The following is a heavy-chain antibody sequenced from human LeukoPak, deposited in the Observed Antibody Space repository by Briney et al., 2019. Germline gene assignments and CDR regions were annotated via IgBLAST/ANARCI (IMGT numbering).Heavy chain of an antibody. CDR1: AFTCTNHA. V-gene: IGHV3-23*01. CDR2: IVGSGGST. J-gene: IGHJ4*02. CDR3: AKWGDYDILTGYYDSDY. D-gene: IGHD3-9*01. Sequence: GGSPSPPCPPSAFTCTNHAMSSGRQAPRKGLEWVSAIVGSGGSTYYADSVKGRFTISRDNPKNTLYLQMNSLRAEDTAVYYCAKWGDYDILTGYYDSDYWGQGTLVTVSS.